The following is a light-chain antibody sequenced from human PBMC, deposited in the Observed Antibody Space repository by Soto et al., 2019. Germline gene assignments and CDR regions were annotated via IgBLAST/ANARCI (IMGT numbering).Light chain of an antibody. CDR3: AAWDDSLSGVV. CDR1: ISNLGSNF. V-gene: IGLV1-47*01. CDR2: RND. Sequence: QSVLTQPPSASGTPGQRVTISCSGNISNLGSNFVFWYQQLPGAAPKLLISRNDQRPSGVPDRFSGSKSGTSASLAISGLRSEDEADYHCAAWDDSLSGVVSGGGTKLTVL. J-gene: IGLJ3*02.